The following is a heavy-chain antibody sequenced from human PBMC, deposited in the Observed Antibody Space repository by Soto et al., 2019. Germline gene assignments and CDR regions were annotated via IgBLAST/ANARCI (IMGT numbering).Heavy chain of an antibody. D-gene: IGHD3-10*02. Sequence: ASVKVSCKASGYTFTSYYMHWVRQAPGQGLEWMGIINPSGGSTSYAQKFQGRVTMTRDTSTSTVYMELSSLRSEDTAMYYCATWLFGEGAFDIGGQGKMFTVSS. CDR1: GYTFTSYY. J-gene: IGHJ3*02. CDR2: INPSGGST. V-gene: IGHV1-46*03. CDR3: ATWLFGEGAFDI.